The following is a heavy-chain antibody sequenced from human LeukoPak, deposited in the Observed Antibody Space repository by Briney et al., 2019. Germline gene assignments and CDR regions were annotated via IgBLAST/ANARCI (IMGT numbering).Heavy chain of an antibody. D-gene: IGHD3-9*01. J-gene: IGHJ3*02. V-gene: IGHV3-21*01. CDR3: ARDSYYDILTGYTRDAFDI. CDR1: GFTFSSYS. Sequence: GGSLRLSCAASGFTFSSYSMNWVRQAPGKGLEWVSSISSSSSYIYYADSVKGRSTISRDNAKNSPYLQMNSLRAEDTAVYYCARDSYYDILTGYTRDAFDIWGQGTMVTVSS. CDR2: ISSSSSYI.